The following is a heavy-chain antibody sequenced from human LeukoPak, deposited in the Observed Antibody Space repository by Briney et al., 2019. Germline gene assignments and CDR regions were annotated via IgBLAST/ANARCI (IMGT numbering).Heavy chain of an antibody. V-gene: IGHV4-39*07. J-gene: IGHJ4*02. CDR2: VFYTGRT. CDR3: ARVFDS. Sequence: SETLSLTCTVSGGSVSTSDYYWGWIRQSPVKGLEWIGDVFYTGRTNYNPSLRGRATISIDTSKNQFSLKLTYVTAADSAVYYCARVFDSWGQGTLVTLSS. CDR1: GGSVSTSDYY.